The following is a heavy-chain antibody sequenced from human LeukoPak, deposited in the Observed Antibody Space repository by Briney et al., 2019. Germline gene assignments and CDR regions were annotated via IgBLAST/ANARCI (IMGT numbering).Heavy chain of an antibody. CDR3: ATSTHSTSWYKGANY. D-gene: IGHD6-13*01. J-gene: IGHJ4*02. CDR2: IYPGDSDT. CDR1: GYSFTSYW. V-gene: IGHV5-51*01. Sequence: GESLKISCKGSGYSFTSYWIGWVLQMPGKGLEWMVIIYPGDSDTRYSPSFQGQVTISADKSISTAYLQWSSLKASDTAMYYCATSTHSTSWYKGANYWGQGTLVTVSS.